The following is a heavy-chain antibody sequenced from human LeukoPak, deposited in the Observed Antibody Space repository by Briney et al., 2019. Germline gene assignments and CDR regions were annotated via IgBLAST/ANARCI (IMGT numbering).Heavy chain of an antibody. D-gene: IGHD6-13*01. CDR1: GFSFDTHS. CDR3: AKSADIAAAGNFDY. J-gene: IGHJ4*02. Sequence: GGSLRLSCAASGFSFDTHSMNWVRQSPGKGLEWVSSISSGSSYIHYADAMKGRFTVSRDNSKNTVYLQMNSLRAEDTAVYYCAKSADIAAAGNFDYWGQGTLATVSS. CDR2: ISSGSSYI. V-gene: IGHV3-21*01.